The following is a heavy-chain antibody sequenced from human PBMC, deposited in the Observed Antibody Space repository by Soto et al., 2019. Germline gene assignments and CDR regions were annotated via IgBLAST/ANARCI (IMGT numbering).Heavy chain of an antibody. CDR2: ISWNSGRL. V-gene: IGHV3-9*01. Sequence: EVQLVESGGGLVQPGRSLRLSCAASGFTFDDYAMHWVRQAPGKGLEWVSGISWNSGRLGYADSVKGRFTISRDNAKNSLYLQMNSLRAEDTALCYCAKDIEPYEILTGYFQYWGQGTLVTVSS. D-gene: IGHD3-9*01. J-gene: IGHJ4*02. CDR1: GFTFDDYA. CDR3: AKDIEPYEILTGYFQY.